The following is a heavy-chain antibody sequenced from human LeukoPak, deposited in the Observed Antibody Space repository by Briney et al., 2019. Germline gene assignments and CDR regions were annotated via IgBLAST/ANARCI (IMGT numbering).Heavy chain of an antibody. Sequence: SETLSLTCTVSGGSISCSSYYWGWIRQPPGKGLEWIGSIYYSGSTYYNPSLKSRVTISVDTSKNQFSLKLSSVTAADTAVYYCARRGSMVRGWWFDPWGQGTLVTVSS. D-gene: IGHD3-10*01. J-gene: IGHJ5*02. CDR1: GGSISCSSYY. CDR3: ARRGSMVRGWWFDP. CDR2: IYYSGST. V-gene: IGHV4-39*01.